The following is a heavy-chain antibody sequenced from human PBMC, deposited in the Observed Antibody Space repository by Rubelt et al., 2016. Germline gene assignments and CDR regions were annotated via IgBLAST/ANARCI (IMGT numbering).Heavy chain of an antibody. D-gene: IGHD5-18*01. V-gene: IGHV1-3*01. CDR2: INAGNGNT. Sequence: QVQLVQSGAEVKKPGASVKFSCKASGYTFTSYAMHWVRQAPGQRLEWMGWINAGNGNTKYSQKFQGRVTITRETSARTAYRGLSSLRSEETAVYYCARSKDTAMVTDADWYFDLWGRGTLVTVSS. J-gene: IGHJ2*01. CDR3: ARSKDTAMVTDADWYFDL. CDR1: GYTFTSYA.